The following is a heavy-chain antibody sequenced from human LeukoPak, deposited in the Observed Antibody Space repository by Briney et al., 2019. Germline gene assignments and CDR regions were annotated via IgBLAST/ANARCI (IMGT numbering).Heavy chain of an antibody. Sequence: SETLSLTCTVSGGSISSYYWSWIRQPPGKGLEWIGYIYYSGSTNYNPSLKSRVTISVATSKNQFSLKLNSVTAADTAVYYCARMGNPATVTADYWGQGTLVAVSS. D-gene: IGHD4-17*01. J-gene: IGHJ4*02. CDR3: ARMGNPATVTADY. V-gene: IGHV4-59*08. CDR2: IYYSGST. CDR1: GGSISSYY.